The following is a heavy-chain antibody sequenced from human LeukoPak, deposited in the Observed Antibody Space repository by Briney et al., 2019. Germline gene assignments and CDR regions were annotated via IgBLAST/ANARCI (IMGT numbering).Heavy chain of an antibody. CDR3: AKGWSGSYYEESFYYS. CDR1: GFTLSTYV. J-gene: IGHJ4*02. V-gene: IGHV3-23*01. D-gene: IGHD1-26*01. CDR2: IGGSNGRT. Sequence: GGSLRLSCEASGFTLSTYVMTCVRQAPGKGLEWISNIGGSNGRTYYADSVKGRFTISRDNSNNTLSLQMDSLSAEDTAVYYCAKGWSGSYYEESFYYSWGQGTLVAVSS.